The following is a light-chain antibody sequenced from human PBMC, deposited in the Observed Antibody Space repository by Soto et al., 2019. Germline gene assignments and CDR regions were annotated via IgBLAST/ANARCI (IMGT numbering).Light chain of an antibody. CDR2: SNN. Sequence: QSVLTQPPAASGTPGQRVSISCSGSRSNIGSNTVNWYQQLLGTAPKLLIYSNNQRPSGVPDRFSGSKSGTSGSLAISGLQSEDEADYYCAAWDDSLNGVVFGGGTQLTVL. J-gene: IGLJ2*01. V-gene: IGLV1-44*01. CDR3: AAWDDSLNGVV. CDR1: RSNIGSNT.